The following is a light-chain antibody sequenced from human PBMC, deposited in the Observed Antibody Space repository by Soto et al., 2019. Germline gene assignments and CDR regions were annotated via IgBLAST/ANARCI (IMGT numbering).Light chain of an antibody. CDR2: EVT. CDR1: SSDVGGYNY. V-gene: IGLV2-8*01. Sequence: QSVLTQPPSASGSPGQSVTISCTGTSSDVGGYNYVSWYQQYPGRAPKLMIYEVTKRPSGVPDRFSGSKSGNTASLTVSGLQAEDEADYHCPPYAASNPFYFAFGGGTQLT. J-gene: IGLJ3*02. CDR3: PPYAASNPFYFA.